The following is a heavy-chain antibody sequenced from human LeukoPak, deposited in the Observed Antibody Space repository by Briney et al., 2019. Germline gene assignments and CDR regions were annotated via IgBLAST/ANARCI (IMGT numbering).Heavy chain of an antibody. CDR1: GFTFSNAW. V-gene: IGHV3-15*01. J-gene: IGHJ4*02. Sequence: PGGSLRLSCAASGFTFSNAWMSWVRQAPGKGLEWVGRIKGKTDGGTTDYAAPVKGRFTISRDDSKNTLYLQMNSLKTEDTAVYYCTTDTWIQLWLFDYWGQGTLVTVSS. CDR3: TTDTWIQLWLFDY. CDR2: IKGKTDGGTT. D-gene: IGHD5-18*01.